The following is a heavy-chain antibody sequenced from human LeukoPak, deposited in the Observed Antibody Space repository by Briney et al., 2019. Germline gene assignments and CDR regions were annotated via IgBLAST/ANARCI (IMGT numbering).Heavy chain of an antibody. D-gene: IGHD3-22*01. Sequence: GGSLRLSCAASGFTFSTYSMNWVRQAPGKGLEWVSSISSSSIYIYYADSVKGRFTISRDNAKNSLYLQMNSLRAEDTAVYYCARSDSNLNWGQGTLVTVSP. V-gene: IGHV3-21*01. CDR3: ARSDSNLN. CDR2: ISSSSIYI. J-gene: IGHJ4*02. CDR1: GFTFSTYS.